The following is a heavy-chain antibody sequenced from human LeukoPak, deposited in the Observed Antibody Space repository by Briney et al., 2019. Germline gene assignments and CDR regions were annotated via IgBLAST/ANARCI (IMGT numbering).Heavy chain of an antibody. CDR2: VIPIFGTA. J-gene: IGHJ1*01. CDR1: GGTFSSYA. Sequence: SVKVSCKASGGTFSSYAISWVRQAPGQGLEWMGGVIPIFGTANYAQKFQGRVTITADESTSTVYMELSSLRSEDTAVYYCARAYRGIVVPAAMPEYFQHWGQGTLVTVSS. D-gene: IGHD2-2*01. V-gene: IGHV1-69*01. CDR3: ARAYRGIVVPAAMPEYFQH.